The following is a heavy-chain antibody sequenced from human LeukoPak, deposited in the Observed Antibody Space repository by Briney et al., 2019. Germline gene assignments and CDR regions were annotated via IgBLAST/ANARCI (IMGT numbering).Heavy chain of an antibody. CDR3: ARHAGGDYYYDSSGYYADY. CDR1: GYSFTSYW. V-gene: IGHV5-51*01. J-gene: IGHJ4*02. Sequence: GESLKISCKGSGYSFTSYWIGWVRQMPGKGLEWMGIIYPGDSDTRYSPSFQGQVTISADKSISTAYLQWSSLKASDTAMYYCARHAGGDYYYDSSGYYADYWGQGTLVTVSS. D-gene: IGHD3-22*01. CDR2: IYPGDSDT.